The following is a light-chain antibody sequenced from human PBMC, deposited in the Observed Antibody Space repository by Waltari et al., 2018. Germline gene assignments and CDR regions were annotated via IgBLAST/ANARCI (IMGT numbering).Light chain of an antibody. J-gene: IGKJ2*01. Sequence: DIVVTQSPLSLPVTPGEPASIPCRSSQSLLHSNGYNYLDWYLQKPGQSPQLLIYLGSNRASGVPDRFSGSGSGTDFTLKISRVEAEDVGVYYCMQALQTRYTFGQGTKLEIK. CDR3: MQALQTRYT. CDR1: QSLLHSNGYNY. V-gene: IGKV2-28*01. CDR2: LGS.